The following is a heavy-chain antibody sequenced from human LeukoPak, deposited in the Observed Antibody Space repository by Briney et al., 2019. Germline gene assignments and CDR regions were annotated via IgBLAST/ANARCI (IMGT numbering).Heavy chain of an antibody. CDR3: ARDGVGATGLDY. D-gene: IGHD1-26*01. Sequence: ETLSLTCSVSGGSISSRSYYWGWIRQPPGKGLEWIGSIYYSGSTYYNPSLKSRVTMSVDTSKNQFSLKLSSVTAADTAVYYCARDGVGATGLDYWGQGTLVTVSS. V-gene: IGHV4-39*07. CDR2: IYYSGST. CDR1: GGSISSRSYY. J-gene: IGHJ4*02.